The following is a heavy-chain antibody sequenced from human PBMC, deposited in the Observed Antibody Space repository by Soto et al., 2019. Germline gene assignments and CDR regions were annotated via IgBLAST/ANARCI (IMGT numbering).Heavy chain of an antibody. CDR3: AREGPITMISGDAFDI. CDR1: GGTFSRYA. Sequence: QVQLVQSGAEVKKPGSSVKVSCKASGGTFSRYAISWVRQAPGQGLEWMGGIIPIFGTANYAQKFQGRVTITADESTSTAYMELSSLRSEDTAVYYCAREGPITMISGDAFDIWGQGTMVTVSS. J-gene: IGHJ3*02. CDR2: IIPIFGTA. D-gene: IGHD3-22*01. V-gene: IGHV1-69*12.